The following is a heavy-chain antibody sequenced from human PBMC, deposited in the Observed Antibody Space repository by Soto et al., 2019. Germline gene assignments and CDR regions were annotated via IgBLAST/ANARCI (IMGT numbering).Heavy chain of an antibody. J-gene: IGHJ6*02. CDR1: GGTFSSYA. CDR2: IIPIFGTP. V-gene: IGHV1-69*13. Sequence: GASVKVSCKASGGTFSSYAISWVRQAPAQGLEWMGGIIPIFGTPNYAQKFQGRVTITADESTSTAYMELSSLRSEDTAVYYCASDLRGNCSGGSCSGMDVWGQGTTVTVSS. D-gene: IGHD2-15*01. CDR3: ASDLRGNCSGGSCSGMDV.